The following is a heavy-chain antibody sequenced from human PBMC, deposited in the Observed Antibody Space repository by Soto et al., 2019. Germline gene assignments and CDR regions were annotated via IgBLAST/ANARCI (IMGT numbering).Heavy chain of an antibody. D-gene: IGHD7-27*01. V-gene: IGHV3-64D*06. J-gene: IGHJ4*02. CDR2: INSNGGTT. CDR3: VKGGGEGYYFDY. CDR1: GFAFSSYA. Sequence: GGSLRLSCSASGFAFSSYAMHWVRQAPGKGLEYVSAINSNGGTTYYADPVKGRFTISRDNSKNTLYLQMSSLRAEDTAVYYCVKGGGEGYYFDYWGQGTLVTVSS.